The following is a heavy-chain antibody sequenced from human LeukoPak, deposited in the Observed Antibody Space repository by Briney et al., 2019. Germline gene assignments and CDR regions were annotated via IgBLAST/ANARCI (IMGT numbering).Heavy chain of an antibody. CDR2: ISPLGGGGST. Sequence: ASVKVSCKASGYTFTTFFIHWVRQAPGQGLEWMAMISPLGGGGSTSYAQKFQGRVTMTRDMSTSTVVMEVNNLRSEDTAIYYCARDNEGGFDYWGQGTLVTVSS. J-gene: IGHJ4*02. CDR3: ARDNEGGFDY. CDR1: GYTFTTFF. D-gene: IGHD3-16*01. V-gene: IGHV1-46*01.